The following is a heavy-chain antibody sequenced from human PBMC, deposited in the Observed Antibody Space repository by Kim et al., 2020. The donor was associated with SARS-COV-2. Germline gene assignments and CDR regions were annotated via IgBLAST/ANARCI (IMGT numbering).Heavy chain of an antibody. J-gene: IGHJ4*02. Sequence: YAYSMEGRFTISRDKAKHSLYLQMNYLGDEDTAVYYCARSGNGYNAFGIWGQGVLVTVSS. D-gene: IGHD5-12*01. V-gene: IGHV3-11*01. CDR3: ARSGNGYNAFGI.